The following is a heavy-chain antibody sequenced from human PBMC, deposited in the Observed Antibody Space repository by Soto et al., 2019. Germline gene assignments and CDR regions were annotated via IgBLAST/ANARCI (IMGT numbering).Heavy chain of an antibody. CDR1: GGSISSSSYY. CDR2: IYYSGST. Sequence: PSETLSLTCTVSGGSISSSSYYWGWIRQPPGKGLEWIGSIYYSGSTYYNPSLKSRVTISVDTSKNQFSLKLSSVTAADTAVYYCARHVKYSSGWYDVRGEPIINWFDPWGQGTLVTVSS. CDR3: ARHVKYSSGWYDVRGEPIINWFDP. V-gene: IGHV4-39*01. J-gene: IGHJ5*02. D-gene: IGHD6-19*01.